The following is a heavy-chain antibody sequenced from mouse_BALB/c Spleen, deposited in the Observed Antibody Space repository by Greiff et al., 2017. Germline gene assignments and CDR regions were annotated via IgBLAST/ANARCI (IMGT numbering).Heavy chain of an antibody. D-gene: IGHD2-3*01. CDR2: ISTYYGDA. V-gene: IGHV1S137*01. J-gene: IGHJ2*01. CDR3: ARDDGILYSDY. Sequence: QVHVKQSGAELVRPGVSVKISCKGSGYTFTDYAMHWVKQSHAKSLEWIGVISTYYGDASYNQKFKGKATMTVDKSSSTAYMELARLTSEDSAIYYCARDDGILYSDYWGQGTTLTVSS. CDR1: GYTFTDYA.